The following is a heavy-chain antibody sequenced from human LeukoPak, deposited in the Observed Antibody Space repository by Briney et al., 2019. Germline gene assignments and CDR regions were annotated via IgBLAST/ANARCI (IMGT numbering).Heavy chain of an antibody. D-gene: IGHD1-26*01. J-gene: IGHJ4*02. Sequence: SETLSLTCTVSGGSISSYYWRWIRQTPGKGLEWIGYIYYSGSTNYNPSLKSRVTMSVDTSKNQFSLKLSSVTAADTAVYYCARVVGASIDYWGQGTLVTVSS. CDR2: IYYSGST. CDR1: GGSISSYY. CDR3: ARVVGASIDY. V-gene: IGHV4-59*12.